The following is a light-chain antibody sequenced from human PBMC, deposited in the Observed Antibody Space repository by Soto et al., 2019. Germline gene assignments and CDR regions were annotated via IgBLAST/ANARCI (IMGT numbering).Light chain of an antibody. V-gene: IGKV4-1*01. Sequence: DIVMTQSPDSLAVSLGEWATINCKSSQSVLYSSNNENYLAWYQQKPGQPPKLLIYWASNRESGVPDRVTGSGSGTDFTLTISSLQAEDVAVYYCQQYYTFPWTFGQGTRVEIK. J-gene: IGKJ1*01. CDR2: WAS. CDR1: QSVLYSSNNENY. CDR3: QQYYTFPWT.